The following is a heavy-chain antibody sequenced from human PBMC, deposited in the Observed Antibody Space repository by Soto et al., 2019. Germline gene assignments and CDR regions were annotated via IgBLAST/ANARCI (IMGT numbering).Heavy chain of an antibody. CDR1: GFTFSSYS. D-gene: IGHD3-16*01. J-gene: IGHJ5*02. CDR2: ISSSSSYI. CDR3: ARDQYRTRGGLFDP. Sequence: PGGSLRLSCAASGFTFSSYSMNWVRQAPGKGLEWVSSISSSSSYIYYADSVKGRFTISRDNAKNSLYLQMNSLRAEDTAVYYCARDQYRTRGGLFDPWGQGTLVTVS. V-gene: IGHV3-21*01.